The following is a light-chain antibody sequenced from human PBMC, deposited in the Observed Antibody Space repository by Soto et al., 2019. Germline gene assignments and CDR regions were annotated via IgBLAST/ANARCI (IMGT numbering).Light chain of an antibody. CDR2: GAS. J-gene: IGKJ4*01. CDR3: QQYGNPPPLT. V-gene: IGKV3-20*01. Sequence: EFVLTQSPGTLSLSPGERATLSCRASQSVSSSYLAWYQQKPGQAPRMLIYGASTKATGIPDRFSGSGSETDVSLTIRRLEPEDFAVYYCQQYGNPPPLTFGGGTQVEIK. CDR1: QSVSSSY.